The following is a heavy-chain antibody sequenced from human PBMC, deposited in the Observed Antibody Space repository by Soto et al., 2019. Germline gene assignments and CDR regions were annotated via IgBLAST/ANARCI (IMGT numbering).Heavy chain of an antibody. J-gene: IGHJ4*02. D-gene: IGHD1-1*01. Sequence: ASETMSLTCTVSGGSICSSSDYWAWVRQPPGKGLEWIGSVYYSGSTYYNPSLKSRVTISVDTSKNQFSLKVSSVTAADTAVYYCVRGVGTGGDSWGQGTLVTVSS. CDR1: GGSICSSSDY. CDR3: VRGVGTGGDS. V-gene: IGHV4-39*01. CDR2: VYYSGST.